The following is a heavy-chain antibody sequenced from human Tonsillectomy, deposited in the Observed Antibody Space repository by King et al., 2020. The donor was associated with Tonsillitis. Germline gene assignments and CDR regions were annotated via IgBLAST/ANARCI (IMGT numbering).Heavy chain of an antibody. V-gene: IGHV4-59*01. D-gene: IGHD1-26*01. CDR3: AAFLGSGIYSEVYYYMDV. J-gene: IGHJ6*03. Sequence: QLQESGPGLVKPSETLSLTCTVSGGSISGFYWSWIRQPPGKGLEWIGSMFYSGSTMYNPSLESRLTISVDTSKNQLSMKLSSVTAADTAVYYCAAFLGSGIYSEVYYYMDVWGKGTTVTVSS. CDR2: MFYSGST. CDR1: GGSISGFY.